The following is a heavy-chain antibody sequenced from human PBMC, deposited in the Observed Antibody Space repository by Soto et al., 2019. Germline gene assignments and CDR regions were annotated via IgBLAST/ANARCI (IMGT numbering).Heavy chain of an antibody. J-gene: IGHJ3*01. CDR2: IIPIFGTA. D-gene: IGHD3-16*01. CDR3: ARSYYLADAFDV. V-gene: IGHV1-69*13. Sequence: SVKVSCKASGGTFSSYAISWVRQAPGQGLEWMGGIIPIFGTANNAQKLQGRVTITADASTSTAHMDLTNLTTDDTAIYYCARSYYLADAFDVWGQGTMVTVSS. CDR1: GGTFSSYA.